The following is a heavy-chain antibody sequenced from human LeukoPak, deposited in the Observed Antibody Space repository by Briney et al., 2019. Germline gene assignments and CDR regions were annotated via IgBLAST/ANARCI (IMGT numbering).Heavy chain of an antibody. CDR1: GFTFISYG. J-gene: IGHJ3*02. V-gene: IGHV3-33*06. D-gene: IGHD3-22*01. CDR3: AKAYSSGYYYQLVVAFDI. Sequence: PGRSLRLSCAASGFTFISYGMHWVRQAPGKGLEWVAVIWYDGSNKYYADSVKGRFTISRDNSKNTLYLQMNSLRAEDTAVYYCAKAYSSGYYYQLVVAFDIWGQGTMVTVSS. CDR2: IWYDGSNK.